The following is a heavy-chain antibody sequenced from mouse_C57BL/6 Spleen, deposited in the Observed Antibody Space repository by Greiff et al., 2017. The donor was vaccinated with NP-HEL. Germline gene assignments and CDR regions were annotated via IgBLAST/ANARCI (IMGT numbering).Heavy chain of an antibody. D-gene: IGHD2-4*01. V-gene: IGHV5-17*01. J-gene: IGHJ2*01. CDR1: GFTFSDYG. CDR2: ISSGSSTI. Sequence: EVQLQESGGGLVKPGGSLKLSCAASGFTFSDYGMHWVRQAPEKGLEWVAYISSGSSTIYYADTVKGRFTISRDNAKNTLFLQMTSLRSEDTAMYYCARGNYDLDYWGQGTTLTVSS. CDR3: ARGNYDLDY.